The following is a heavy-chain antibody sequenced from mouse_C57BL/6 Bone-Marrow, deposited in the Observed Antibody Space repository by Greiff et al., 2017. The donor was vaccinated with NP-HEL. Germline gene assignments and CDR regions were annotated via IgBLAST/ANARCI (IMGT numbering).Heavy chain of an antibody. D-gene: IGHD2-3*01. Sequence: QVQLQQPGAELVMPGASVKLSCKASGYTFTSYWMHWVKQRPEQGLEWIGEIDPSDSYTNYNQKFKGKSTLTVDKSSSTAYMQLSSLTSEDSAVYYCARGWGYYAMDYWGQGTSVTVSS. CDR3: ARGWGYYAMDY. J-gene: IGHJ4*01. V-gene: IGHV1-69*01. CDR2: IDPSDSYT. CDR1: GYTFTSYW.